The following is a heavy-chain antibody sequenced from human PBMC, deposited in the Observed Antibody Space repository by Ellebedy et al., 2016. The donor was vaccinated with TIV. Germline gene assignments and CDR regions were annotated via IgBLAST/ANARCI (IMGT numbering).Heavy chain of an antibody. D-gene: IGHD3-22*01. V-gene: IGHV4-59*01. Sequence: SETLSLTXAVSGGSMGPYSWSWIRQPPGKGLEWIGFLSYSGGTKYNPSLQSRVSMSVDTSKKEFSLRLTSVTAADTAVYYCARYWNYYYSTGTEESYWYFDLWGRGTLVTVSS. J-gene: IGHJ2*01. CDR1: GGSMGPYS. CDR3: ARYWNYYYSTGTEESYWYFDL. CDR2: LSYSGGT.